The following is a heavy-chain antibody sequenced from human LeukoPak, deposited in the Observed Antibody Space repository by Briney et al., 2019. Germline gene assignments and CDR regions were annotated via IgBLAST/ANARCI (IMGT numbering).Heavy chain of an antibody. Sequence: GASVKVSCNSSGYTLTTYYMHLVRQAPGQGLEWMGWINPNSGGTNYAQKFQGRVTMTRDTSISTAYMELSRLRSDDTAVYYCARSYLRVISTVTSVRIWGQGTLVTVSS. D-gene: IGHD4-17*01. J-gene: IGHJ4*02. CDR2: INPNSGGT. CDR1: GYTLTTYY. V-gene: IGHV1-2*02. CDR3: ARSYLRVISTVTSVRI.